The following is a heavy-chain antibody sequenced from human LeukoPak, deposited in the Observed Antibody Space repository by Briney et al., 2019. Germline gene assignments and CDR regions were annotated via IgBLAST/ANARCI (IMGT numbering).Heavy chain of an antibody. CDR2: INHRGST. D-gene: IGHD3-3*01. CDR1: GGSFSGYF. Sequence: SETLSLTCDVSGGSFSGYFWSWIRQPPGKGLEWIGEINHRGSTNYNPSLKSRVTISVDTSKNQFSLKLSSVTAADTAVYYCARGRLRFLEWLPQREAWYFDLWGRGTLVTVSS. CDR3: ARGRLRFLEWLPQREAWYFDL. J-gene: IGHJ2*01. V-gene: IGHV4-34*01.